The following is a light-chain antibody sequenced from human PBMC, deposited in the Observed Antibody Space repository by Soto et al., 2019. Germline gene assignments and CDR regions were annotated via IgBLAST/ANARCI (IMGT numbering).Light chain of an antibody. V-gene: IGLV2-8*01. CDR1: SSDVGGYNY. J-gene: IGLJ2*01. CDR3: SSFAGSNYPVV. Sequence: QSVLTQPPSASGFPGQSVAISCTGTSSDVGGYNYVAWFQQHPGKAPKLIIYEVTKRPSGVPDRFSGSKSGNTASLTVSGLQAADEADYYCSSFAGSNYPVVFGGGTQLTVL. CDR2: EVT.